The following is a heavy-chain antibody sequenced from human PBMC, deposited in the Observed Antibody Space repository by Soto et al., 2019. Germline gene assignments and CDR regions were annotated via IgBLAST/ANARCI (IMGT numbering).Heavy chain of an antibody. J-gene: IGHJ6*03. CDR3: ARVNYGDYYYYYMDV. D-gene: IGHD4-17*01. V-gene: IGHV3-7*01. CDR1: GFSFNTYW. Sequence: PGGSLRLSCGVSGFSFNTYWMSWVRQAPGKGLEWVANIKQDGSEKSYVNSVKGRFTISRDNAKNSLYLQMNSLRAEDTAVYYCARVNYGDYYYYYMDVWGKGTTVTVSS. CDR2: IKQDGSEK.